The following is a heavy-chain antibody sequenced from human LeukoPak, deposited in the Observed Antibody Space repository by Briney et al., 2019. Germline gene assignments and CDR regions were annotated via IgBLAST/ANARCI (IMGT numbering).Heavy chain of an antibody. CDR3: ASITGTKESDAFDI. CDR2: IYYSGST. D-gene: IGHD1-20*01. V-gene: IGHV4-59*01. CDR1: GGSISSYY. Sequence: SETLSLTCTVSGGSISSYYWSWIRQPPGKGLEWIGYIYYSGSTSYNPSLKSRVTISVDTSKNQFSLKLSSVTAADTAVYYCASITGTKESDAFDIWGQGTMVTVSS. J-gene: IGHJ3*02.